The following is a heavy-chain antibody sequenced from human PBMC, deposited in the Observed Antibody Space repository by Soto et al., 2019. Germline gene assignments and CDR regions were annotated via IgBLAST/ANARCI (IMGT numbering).Heavy chain of an antibody. V-gene: IGHV1-46*03. CDR1: GYTFTSYD. J-gene: IGHJ6*03. Sequence: VKVSCKASGYTFTSYDMHWVRQAPGQGLEWMGIINPSGGSTSYAQKFQGRVTMTRDTSTSTVYMELSSLRSEDTAVYYCARGRADYYYYMDVWGKGTTVTVSS. CDR2: INPSGGST. CDR3: ARGRADYYYYMDV.